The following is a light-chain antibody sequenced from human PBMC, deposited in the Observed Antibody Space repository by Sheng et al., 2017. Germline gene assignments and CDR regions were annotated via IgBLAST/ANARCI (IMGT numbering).Light chain of an antibody. CDR1: QSVIDNF. CDR2: AAA. V-gene: IGKV3-20*01. J-gene: IGKJ4*01. Sequence: EIVLTQSPGTLSLSPGERATLSCRASQSVIDNFLAWYQQKPGRAPRLLMYAAATRATGIPDRFSGSGSGTDFTLIISRLEPEDFAVYYCQQYGSSPLTFGRGTERWRSN. CDR3: QQYGSSPLT.